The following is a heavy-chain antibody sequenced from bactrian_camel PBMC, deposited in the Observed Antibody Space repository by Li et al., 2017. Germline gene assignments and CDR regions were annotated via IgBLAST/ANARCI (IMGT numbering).Heavy chain of an antibody. J-gene: IGHJ4*01. CDR3: AVQFLEASCAVVHAIDD. Sequence: HVQLVESGGGSVQAGGSLRLSCAGTGIHLSSAFCVGWFRQVPGKEREGVASIRPGATTTAYASSVRGRFSISLDTAKNTVYLQMNNLRPEDTAMYYCAVQFLEASCAVVHAIDDWGQGTQVTVS. CDR2: IRPGATTT. D-gene: IGHD2*01. V-gene: IGHV3S61*01. CDR1: GIHLSSAFC.